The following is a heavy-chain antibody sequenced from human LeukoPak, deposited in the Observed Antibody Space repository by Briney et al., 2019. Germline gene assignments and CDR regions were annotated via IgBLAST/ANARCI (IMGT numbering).Heavy chain of an antibody. CDR1: GFTFSSYS. D-gene: IGHD3-10*01. CDR2: ISSSGSYI. V-gene: IGHV3-21*01. J-gene: IGHJ4*02. Sequence: GGSLRLYCAASGFTFSSYSMNWVRQAPGKGLEWVSSISSSGSYIYYADSVKGRFTISRDNAKNSLYLQMNSLRAEDTAVYYCARDRLYYYGSGSYSSFWGQGTLVTVSS. CDR3: ARDRLYYYGSGSYSSF.